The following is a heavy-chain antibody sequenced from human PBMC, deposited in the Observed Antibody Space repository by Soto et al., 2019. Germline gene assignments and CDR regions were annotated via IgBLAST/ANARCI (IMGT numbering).Heavy chain of an antibody. V-gene: IGHV1-3*01. CDR2: INAGNGNT. D-gene: IGHD3-10*01. Sequence: GASVKVSCKASGYTFTSYAMHWVRQAPGQRLEWMGWINAGNGNTKYSQKFQGRVTITGDTSASTAYMELSSLRSEDTAVYYCARGSGLTYFDDWGQGTLVTVSS. CDR1: GYTFTSYA. CDR3: ARGSGLTYFDD. J-gene: IGHJ4*02.